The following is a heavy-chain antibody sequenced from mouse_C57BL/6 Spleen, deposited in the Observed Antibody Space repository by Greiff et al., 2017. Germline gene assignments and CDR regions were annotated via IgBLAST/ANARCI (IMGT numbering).Heavy chain of an antibody. CDR1: GYTFTDYN. D-gene: IGHD1-1*01. CDR2: INPNNGGT. V-gene: IGHV1-18*01. J-gene: IGHJ2*01. CDR3: ARGGVYGSPYYFDY. Sequence: VQLQQSGPELVKPGASVKIPCKASGYTFTDYNMDWVKQSHGKSLEWIGDINPNNGGTIYNQKFKGKATLTVDKSSSTAYMELRSLTSEDTAVYYGARGGVYGSPYYFDYWGQGTTLTVSS.